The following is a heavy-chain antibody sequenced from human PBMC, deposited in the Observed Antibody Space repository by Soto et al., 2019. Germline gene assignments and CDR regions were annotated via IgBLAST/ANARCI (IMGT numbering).Heavy chain of an antibody. CDR2: IIPIFGTA. V-gene: IGHV1-69*13. J-gene: IGHJ6*04. Sequence: ASVKFSCKASGGTFSSYAISWVRRAPGQGLEWMGGIIPIFGTANYAQKFQGRVTITADESTSTAYMELSSLRSEDTAVYYCARKAPKGGFLEWLQHYAGMDVWGEGTTVKVSS. CDR1: GGTFSSYA. D-gene: IGHD3-3*01. CDR3: ARKAPKGGFLEWLQHYAGMDV.